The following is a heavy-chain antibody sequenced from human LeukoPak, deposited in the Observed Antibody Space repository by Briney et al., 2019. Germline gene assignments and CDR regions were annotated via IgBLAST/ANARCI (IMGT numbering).Heavy chain of an antibody. CDR1: GFTFSSYA. D-gene: IGHD6-13*01. CDR3: AREGSSSPNRLDY. CDR2: FSGSGSTT. V-gene: IGHV3-23*01. J-gene: IGHJ4*02. Sequence: GGSLRLSCAASGFTFSSYAMSWVRQAPGKGLEWVSSFSGSGSTTWYADSVKGRFTISRDNSRNTLYLQMNSLRAEDTAVYYCAREGSSSPNRLDYWGQGTLVTVSS.